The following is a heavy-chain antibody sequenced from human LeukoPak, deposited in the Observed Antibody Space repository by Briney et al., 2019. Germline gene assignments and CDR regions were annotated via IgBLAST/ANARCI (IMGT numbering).Heavy chain of an antibody. CDR3: ANHPGRGYGYLDY. J-gene: IGHJ4*02. D-gene: IGHD3-10*01. CDR1: GFTFSSYA. V-gene: IGHV3-23*01. CDR2: ISGSGGSI. Sequence: PGGSLRLSCAASGFTFSSYAMSWVRQAPGKGLEWVSAISGSGGSIYYADSVKGRFTISRDNSKNTLYLQMNSLRAEDTAVYYCANHPGRGYGYLDYWGQGTLVTVSS.